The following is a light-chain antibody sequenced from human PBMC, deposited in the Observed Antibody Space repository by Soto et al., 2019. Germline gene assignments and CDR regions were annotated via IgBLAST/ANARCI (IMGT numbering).Light chain of an antibody. CDR1: ATDIGGYNY. CDR2: GVT. V-gene: IGLV2-14*03. J-gene: IGLJ1*01. Sequence: QSALTQPASVSGSPGQSITISCAGTATDIGGYNYVPWYQHHPGRAPKLIIYGVTNRPSGVSNRFSGSKSGNTASLPISSLQAADEADDYCSSFTSSSLFGTGTKVTVL. CDR3: SSFTSSSL.